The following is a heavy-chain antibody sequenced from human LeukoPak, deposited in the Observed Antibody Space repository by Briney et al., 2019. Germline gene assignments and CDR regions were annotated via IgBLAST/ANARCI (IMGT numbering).Heavy chain of an antibody. D-gene: IGHD6-19*01. Sequence: SETLSLTCGVSGSSISSGHYWGWIRQLPGKGLEWIGSIYQSGSTYYNPSLKSRVTVSLDTSKNQFSLRLSSVTAADTAVYYCASPGGAVAIEYFHHWGQGTLVTVSS. CDR3: ASPGGAVAIEYFHH. J-gene: IGHJ1*01. CDR2: IYQSGST. CDR1: GSSISSGHY. V-gene: IGHV4-38-2*01.